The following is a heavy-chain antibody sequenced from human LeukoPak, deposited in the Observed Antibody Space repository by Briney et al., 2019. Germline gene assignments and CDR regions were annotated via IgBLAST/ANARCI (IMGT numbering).Heavy chain of an antibody. D-gene: IGHD2-15*01. J-gene: IGHJ3*02. Sequence: GGSLRLSCAASGFTFSSYSMNWVRQAPGKGLEWVSSISSSSSYIYYADSVKGRFTISRGNAKNSLYLQMNSLRAEDTAVYYCARDRRYCSGGSCYSIGAFDIWGQGTMVTVSS. V-gene: IGHV3-21*04. CDR2: ISSSSSYI. CDR1: GFTFSSYS. CDR3: ARDRRYCSGGSCYSIGAFDI.